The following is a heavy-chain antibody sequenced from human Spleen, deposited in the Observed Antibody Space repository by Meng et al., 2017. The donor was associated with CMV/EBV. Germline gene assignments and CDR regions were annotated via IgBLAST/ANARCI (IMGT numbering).Heavy chain of an antibody. V-gene: IGHV3-74*01. J-gene: IGHJ4*02. CDR2: INSDGSST. Sequence: VQLVESGGGVVQPGRSLRLSCAASGFTFSSYWMHWVRQAPGKGLVWVSRINSDGSSTSYADSVKGRFTISRDNAKNTLYLQMNSLRAEDTAVYYCAREGRYDYYYFDYWGQGTLVTVSS. D-gene: IGHD3-16*01. CDR3: AREGRYDYYYFDY. CDR1: GFTFSSYW.